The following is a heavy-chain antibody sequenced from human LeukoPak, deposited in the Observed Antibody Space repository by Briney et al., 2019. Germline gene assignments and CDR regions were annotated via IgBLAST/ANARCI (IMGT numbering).Heavy chain of an antibody. CDR1: GLSFGDYG. V-gene: IGHV3-49*04. CDR3: TASDHLYCSSSSCHFDC. CDR2: IQSKTYSEGT. D-gene: IGHD2-2*01. J-gene: IGHJ4*02. Sequence: GGSLRLSCTPSGLSFGDYGMSWVRQAPGKGLEWVSFIQSKTYSEGTMYAASVRGRFTISRDDSRSTSYLQRNSLKTEDTAVYYCTASDHLYCSSSSCHFDCQGQGTLVTVSS.